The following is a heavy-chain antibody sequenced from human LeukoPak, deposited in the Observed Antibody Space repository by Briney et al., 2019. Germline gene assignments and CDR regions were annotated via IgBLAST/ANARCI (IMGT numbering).Heavy chain of an antibody. Sequence: GGSLRLSCAASGFTFDDYAMHWVRQAPGKGLEWVSGFSSNSGSIGYAHSVKRRFTISRDNAKNSLYLQMNSLRAEDTALYYCAKDIGRGRQHLVLDYWGQGTLLTVSS. CDR3: AKDIGRGRQHLVLDY. V-gene: IGHV3-9*01. J-gene: IGHJ4*02. D-gene: IGHD6-13*01. CDR2: FSSNSGSI. CDR1: GFTFDDYA.